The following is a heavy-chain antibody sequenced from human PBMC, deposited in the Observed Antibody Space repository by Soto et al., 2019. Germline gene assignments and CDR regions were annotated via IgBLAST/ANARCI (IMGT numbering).Heavy chain of an antibody. CDR2: INPNSGGT. Sequence: ASVKVSCKASGYTFTGYYMHWVRQAPGQGLEWMGWINPNSGGTNYAQKFQGRVTMTRDTSISTAYMELSRLRSDDTAVYYCARIMTTVTTASYYYGMDVWGQGTTVTVSS. D-gene: IGHD4-17*01. CDR1: GYTFTGYY. CDR3: ARIMTTVTTASYYYGMDV. J-gene: IGHJ6*02. V-gene: IGHV1-2*02.